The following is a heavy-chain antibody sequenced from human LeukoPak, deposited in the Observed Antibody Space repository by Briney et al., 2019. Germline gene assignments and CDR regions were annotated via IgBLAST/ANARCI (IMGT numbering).Heavy chain of an antibody. Sequence: GGSLRLSCAASGFTFSSYGMHWVRQAPGKGLEWVAVISYDGSNKYYADSVKGRFTISRDNSKNTLYLQMNSLRAEDTAVYYCAKVQWFGEYGMDVWGQGTTVTVSS. CDR2: ISYDGSNK. D-gene: IGHD3-10*01. J-gene: IGHJ6*02. CDR3: AKVQWFGEYGMDV. V-gene: IGHV3-30*18. CDR1: GFTFSSYG.